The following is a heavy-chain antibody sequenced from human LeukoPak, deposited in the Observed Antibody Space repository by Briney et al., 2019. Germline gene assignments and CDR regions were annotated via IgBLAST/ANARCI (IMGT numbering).Heavy chain of an antibody. Sequence: GGSLRLSCSVSGFTFSTYVMHWVHQAPGKGLEYVSAISSNGDNTYYADSAKGRFTISRDNSKNTLYLQMSSLRADDTAVYYCVRGTGYWGQGTLVTVSS. CDR3: VRGTGY. CDR1: GFTFSTYV. CDR2: ISSNGDNT. V-gene: IGHV3-64D*06. J-gene: IGHJ4*02.